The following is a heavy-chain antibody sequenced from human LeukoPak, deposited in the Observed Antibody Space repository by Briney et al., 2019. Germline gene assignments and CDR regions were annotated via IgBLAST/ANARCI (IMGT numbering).Heavy chain of an antibody. CDR2: MNPNSGNT. D-gene: IGHD6-19*01. V-gene: IGHV1-8*03. CDR3: ARGSGSGWYVYYYYYMDV. Sequence: ASVKVSCKASGYTFTSYDINRVRQATGQGLEWMGWMNPNSGNTGYAQKFQGRVTITRNTSISTAYMELSSLRSEDTAVYYCARGSGSGWYVYYYYYMDVWGKGTTVTVSS. J-gene: IGHJ6*03. CDR1: GYTFTSYD.